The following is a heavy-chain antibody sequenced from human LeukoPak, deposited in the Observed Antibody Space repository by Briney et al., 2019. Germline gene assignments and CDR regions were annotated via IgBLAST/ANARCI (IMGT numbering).Heavy chain of an antibody. Sequence: GASLKISCKGSGYRFTSYWIGWVRPLPGKGLEWMGTIYPGDSDTRYSPSFQGQVTISADKSISTAYLQWSSLKASDTAMYYCARRDYDILTGYLYYFDYWGQGTLVTVSS. CDR1: GYRFTSYW. J-gene: IGHJ4*02. CDR2: IYPGDSDT. CDR3: ARRDYDILTGYLYYFDY. V-gene: IGHV5-51*01. D-gene: IGHD3-9*01.